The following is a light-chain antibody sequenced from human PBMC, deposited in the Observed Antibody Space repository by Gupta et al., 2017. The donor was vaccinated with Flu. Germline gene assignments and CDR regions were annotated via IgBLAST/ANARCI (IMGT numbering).Light chain of an antibody. V-gene: IGKV1-27*01. CDR2: GAS. Sequence: DIQMTQSPSSLSASVGDRVTITCRASQGIINYLAWYQQKPGKVPQLLIYGASTLQSGVPSRFSGSGSGTDFTLTISGLQPEDVATYYCQEYNSSPLLFGPGTKVDIK. J-gene: IGKJ3*01. CDR3: QEYNSSPLL. CDR1: QGIINY.